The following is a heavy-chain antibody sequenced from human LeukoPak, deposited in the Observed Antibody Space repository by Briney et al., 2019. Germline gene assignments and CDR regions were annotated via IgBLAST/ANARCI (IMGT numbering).Heavy chain of an antibody. V-gene: IGHV6-1*01. CDR3: ARGGLVRGTINSLIGFDT. D-gene: IGHD3-10*01. Sequence: SQTLSLTCAISGDSVSSNSAGWNWIRQSPSRGLEWLGRTYYRSKWYNDDAVSVKSRITINPDTAKNQFSLQLNSVTPEDTALYYCARGGLVRGTINSLIGFDTWGQGIMVTASS. CDR1: GDSVSSNSAG. J-gene: IGHJ3*02. CDR2: TYYRSKWYN.